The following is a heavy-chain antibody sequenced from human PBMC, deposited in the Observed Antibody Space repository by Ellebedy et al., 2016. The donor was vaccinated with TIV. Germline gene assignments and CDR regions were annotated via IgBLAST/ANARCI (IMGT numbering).Heavy chain of an antibody. CDR3: VREASIGGTVFFDY. J-gene: IGHJ4*02. CDR1: GFTFSTYA. D-gene: IGHD1-7*01. Sequence: PGGSLRLSCAASGFTFSTYAVHWVRQAPGKGLEWVAVISYDGSNKYYADSVKGRFTISRDDAENTVYLHMSSLRDEDTAVYFCVREASIGGTVFFDYWGQGALVTVSS. V-gene: IGHV3-30-3*01. CDR2: ISYDGSNK.